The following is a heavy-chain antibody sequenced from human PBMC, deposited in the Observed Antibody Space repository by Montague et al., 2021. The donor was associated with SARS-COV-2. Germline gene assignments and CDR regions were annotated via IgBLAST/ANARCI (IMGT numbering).Heavy chain of an antibody. D-gene: IGHD7-27*01. J-gene: IGHJ4*02. CDR1: GGSIISSFY. V-gene: IGHV4-59*01. CDR3: ARVSHWGDFFDS. Sequence: SETLSLTCILSGGSIISSFYWSWIRQPPGKGLEWVGYIYYSGTTNYNPSLKSRVTISVDTSKNQFSLKLTSVTAADTAVYYCARVSHWGDFFDSWGQGGLVTVSS. CDR2: IYYSGTT.